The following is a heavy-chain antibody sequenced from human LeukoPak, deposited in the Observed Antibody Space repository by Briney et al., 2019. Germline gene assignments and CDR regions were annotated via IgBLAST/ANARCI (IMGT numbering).Heavy chain of an antibody. V-gene: IGHV3-9*01. CDR1: GFTFDDYA. CDR3: AKSYYYDSSGYPFDY. D-gene: IGHD3-22*01. J-gene: IGHJ4*02. CDR2: ISWNSGSI. Sequence: PGRSLRLSCAASGFTFDDYAMHWVRQAPGKCLEWVSGISWNSGSIGYADSVKGRFTISRDNAKNSLYLQMNSLRAEDTALYYCAKSYYYDSSGYPFDYWGQGTLVTVSS.